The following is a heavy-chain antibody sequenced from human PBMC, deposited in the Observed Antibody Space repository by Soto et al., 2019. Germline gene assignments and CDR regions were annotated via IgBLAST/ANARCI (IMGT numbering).Heavy chain of an antibody. V-gene: IGHV3-21*01. CDR3: ARDQPGYSYGYGLGY. CDR1: GFTFSSYS. CDR2: ISSSSSYI. D-gene: IGHD5-18*01. Sequence: EVQLVESVGGLVKPGGSLRLSCAASGFTFSSYSKNCVRQAPEKGLEWVSAISSSSSYIYDADSGKGRFTISRDNAKTSLYLHKNSLRAEDTAAYYCARDQPGYSYGYGLGYWCQGTLVTFSS. J-gene: IGHJ4*02.